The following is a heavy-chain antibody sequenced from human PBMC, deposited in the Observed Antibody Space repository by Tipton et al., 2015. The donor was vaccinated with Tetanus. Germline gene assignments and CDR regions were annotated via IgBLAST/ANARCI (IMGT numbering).Heavy chain of an antibody. D-gene: IGHD3-9*01. CDR1: GGSISSGVYY. CDR3: ARRGGDFLTGHYDS. J-gene: IGHJ5*01. Sequence: TLSLTCTVSGGSISSGVYYWGWLRQDPGKRLERIGRISYSGNTAYNPSLKSRVAISVDTSKNQFSLKLTSVTAADTAVYYCARRGGDFLTGHYDSMGHGPPVIASS. V-gene: IGHV4-39*01. CDR2: ISYSGNT.